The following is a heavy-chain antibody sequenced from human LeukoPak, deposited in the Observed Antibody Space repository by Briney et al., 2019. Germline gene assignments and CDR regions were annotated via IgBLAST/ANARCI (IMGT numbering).Heavy chain of an antibody. CDR3: ARDIPPGYYDFWSGYTEVGAFDI. CDR1: GYTFTTYY. V-gene: IGHV1-2*02. Sequence: ASVKVSCKASGYTFTTYYMHWVRQAPGQGLEWMGWINPNSGGTNYAQKFQGRVTMTRDTSISTAYMELSRLRSDDTAVYYCARDIPPGYYDFWSGYTEVGAFDIWGQGTMVTVSS. CDR2: INPNSGGT. D-gene: IGHD3-3*01. J-gene: IGHJ3*02.